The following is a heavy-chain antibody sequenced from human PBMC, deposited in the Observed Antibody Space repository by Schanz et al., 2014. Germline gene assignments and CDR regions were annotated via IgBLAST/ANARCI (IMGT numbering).Heavy chain of an antibody. CDR1: RYTFNTYG. V-gene: IGHV1-18*01. Sequence: QGQLVQSGPEVKEPGASVKVSCEASRYTFNTYGLNWVRQAPGQGLEWMGWISAYTNNTNYAQKVQGRLTMTTDTSTSTAYMELRSLRSDDTAVYYCARVQDDILTGSEYYYGMDVWGQGTTVTVSS. D-gene: IGHD3-9*01. J-gene: IGHJ6*02. CDR3: ARVQDDILTGSEYYYGMDV. CDR2: ISAYTNNT.